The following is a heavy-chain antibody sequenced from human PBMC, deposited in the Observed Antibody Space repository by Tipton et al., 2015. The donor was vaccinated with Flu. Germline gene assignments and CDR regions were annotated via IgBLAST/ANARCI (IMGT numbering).Heavy chain of an antibody. CDR3: ARYPNSYASGSYSVSYFDF. CDR2: ISSTGATV. CDR1: GFVFTSHD. V-gene: IGHV3-48*03. Sequence: SLRLSCAASGFVFTSHDVSWVRQAPGKGPEFVSFISSTGATVFYAHSVQGRFTISRDNAKNSIYLQMNSLRAEDTAVYFCARYPNSYASGSYSVSYFDFWGQGILVTVSS. D-gene: IGHD3-10*01. J-gene: IGHJ4*02.